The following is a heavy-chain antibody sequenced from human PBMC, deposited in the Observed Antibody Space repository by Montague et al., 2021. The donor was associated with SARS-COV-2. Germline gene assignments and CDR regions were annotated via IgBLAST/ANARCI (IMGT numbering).Heavy chain of an antibody. J-gene: IGHJ6*04. D-gene: IGHD6-19*01. V-gene: IGHV4-59*01. CDR1: GGSISSYY. CDR2: IYYSGST. Sequence: SETLSLTCTVSGGSISSYYWSWIRQPPGKGLEWIGYIYYSGSTNYNPSLKSRVTISVDTSKNQFSLKLSSVTAADTAVYYCARAIGSMYSSGWYHYYYGMEVGGKGTRVTVP. CDR3: ARAIGSMYSSGWYHYYYGMEV.